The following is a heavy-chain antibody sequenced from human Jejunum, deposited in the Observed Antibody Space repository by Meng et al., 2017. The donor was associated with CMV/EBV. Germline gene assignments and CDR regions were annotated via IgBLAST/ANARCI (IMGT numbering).Heavy chain of an antibody. J-gene: IGHJ4*02. CDR1: TLSDYW. Sequence: TLSDYWMHWVRQGPGKGLVWVARIYSDGDKTNIKYADSVKGRFTISRDNTKNSVFLQMNSLRAEDTAVYYCARDPYGGNPVFGFGYWGQGTLVTVSS. D-gene: IGHD4-23*01. CDR3: ARDPYGGNPVFGFGY. CDR2: IYSDGDKTNI. V-gene: IGHV3-74*03.